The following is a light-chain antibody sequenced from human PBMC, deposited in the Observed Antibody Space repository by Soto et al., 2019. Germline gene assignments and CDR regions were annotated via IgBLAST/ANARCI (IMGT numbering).Light chain of an antibody. CDR1: QSVYSD. V-gene: IGKV3-15*01. CDR2: DAS. Sequence: EIVMTQSPATLSVSPGERATLSCRASQSVYSDLAWYQQKPGQPPRLLIYDASTRATGIPARFSGSGSGTEFTFTISSLQSEDFAAYYCQQYNNWPYTFGPGTKVDIK. CDR3: QQYNNWPYT. J-gene: IGKJ3*01.